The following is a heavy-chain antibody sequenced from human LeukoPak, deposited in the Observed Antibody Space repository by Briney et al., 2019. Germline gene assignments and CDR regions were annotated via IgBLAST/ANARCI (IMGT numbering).Heavy chain of an antibody. CDR3: ARPKIAAAALFDF. CDR2: IHYSGST. CDR1: GGSISNYY. J-gene: IGHJ4*02. Sequence: SETLSLTCTVSGGSISNYYWSWIRQPPGKGLEWNGYIHYSGSTNYNPSLKSRVTISVDTSKNQLSLKLSSVTAADTAVYYCARPKIAAAALFDFWGQGTLVTVSS. D-gene: IGHD6-13*01. V-gene: IGHV4-59*01.